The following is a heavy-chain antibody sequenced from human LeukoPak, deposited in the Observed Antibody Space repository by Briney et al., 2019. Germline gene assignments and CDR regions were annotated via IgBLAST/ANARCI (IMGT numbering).Heavy chain of an antibody. Sequence: PSETLSLTCAVSGYSISSGYYWGWIRQPPGKGLEWIGSIYHSGSTYYNPSLKSRVTISVDTSKNQFSLKLSSVTAADTAVYYCARAYDFWSGYDYWGQGTLVTVSS. CDR3: ARAYDFWSGYDY. D-gene: IGHD3-3*01. CDR2: IYHSGST. CDR1: GYSISSGYY. V-gene: IGHV4-38-2*01. J-gene: IGHJ4*02.